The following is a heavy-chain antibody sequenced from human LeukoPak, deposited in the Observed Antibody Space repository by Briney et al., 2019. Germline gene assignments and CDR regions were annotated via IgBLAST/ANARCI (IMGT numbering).Heavy chain of an antibody. Sequence: GGSLRLSCAASGFTFSNAWMSWVRQAPGKGPEWVSYISSSGSTIYYADSVKGRFTISRDNAKNSLYLQMNSLRAEDTAVYYCASEMIGYCSGGSCYPSDYWGQGTLVTVSS. CDR3: ASEMIGYCSGGSCYPSDY. J-gene: IGHJ4*02. CDR2: ISSSGSTI. V-gene: IGHV3-11*01. D-gene: IGHD2-15*01. CDR1: GFTFSNAW.